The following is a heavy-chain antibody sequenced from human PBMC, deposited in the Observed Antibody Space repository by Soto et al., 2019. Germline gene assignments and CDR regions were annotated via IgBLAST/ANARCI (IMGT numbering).Heavy chain of an antibody. CDR2: ISYDGSNK. V-gene: IGHV3-30*03. CDR3: ARVGIAVAGFLGYFDY. CDR1: GFTFSSYG. Sequence: QVQLVESGGGVVQPGRSLRLSCAASGFTFSSYGMHWVRQAPGKGLEWVAVISYDGSNKYYADSVKGRFTISRDNSKNTLYLQMNSLRAEDTAVYYCARVGIAVAGFLGYFDYWGQGTLVTVSS. D-gene: IGHD6-19*01. J-gene: IGHJ4*02.